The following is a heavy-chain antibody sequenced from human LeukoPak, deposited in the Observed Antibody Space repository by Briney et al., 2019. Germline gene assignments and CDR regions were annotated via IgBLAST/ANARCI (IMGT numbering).Heavy chain of an antibody. CDR1: GFTFTSYS. Sequence: GGSLRLSCAASGFTFTSYSMNWVRQAPGKGLEWVSSISTSSSYIYYADSVKGRFTISRDNAKKSLYVQMNSLRAEDTAVYYCARGNLYYDSTGFDYWGQGTLVTVSS. J-gene: IGHJ4*02. CDR2: ISTSSSYI. V-gene: IGHV3-21*01. D-gene: IGHD3-22*01. CDR3: ARGNLYYDSTGFDY.